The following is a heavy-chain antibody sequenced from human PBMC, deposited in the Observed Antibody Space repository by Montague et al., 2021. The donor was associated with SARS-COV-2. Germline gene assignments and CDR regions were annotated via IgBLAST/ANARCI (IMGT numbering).Heavy chain of an antibody. CDR1: GGSFSGYS. V-gene: IGHV4-34*01. CDR2: IYDSGRS. D-gene: IGHD3-22*01. J-gene: IGHJ4*02. CDR3: ARGGGSGYRYYFDY. Sequence: SETLSLTCAVYGGSFSGYSWSWIRQPPGKGLEWIGEIYDSGRSNYNPTLKSRVTMSVDTAKNQFSLRLSSVTPADTAMYYCARGGGSGYRYYFDYWGQGSLVTVSS.